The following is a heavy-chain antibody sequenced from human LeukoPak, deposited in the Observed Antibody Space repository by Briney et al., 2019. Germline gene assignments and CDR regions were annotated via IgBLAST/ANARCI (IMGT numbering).Heavy chain of an antibody. CDR3: AKGRGYGEPDGMDV. Sequence: GGSLRLSCAASGFTFSSYAMSWVRQAPGKGLEWVSAISGSGGSTYYADSVKGRFTISRDNSKNTLHLQMNSLRAKDTAVYYCAKGRGYGEPDGMDVWGQGTTVTVSS. D-gene: IGHD4-17*01. V-gene: IGHV3-23*01. CDR2: ISGSGGST. CDR1: GFTFSSYA. J-gene: IGHJ6*02.